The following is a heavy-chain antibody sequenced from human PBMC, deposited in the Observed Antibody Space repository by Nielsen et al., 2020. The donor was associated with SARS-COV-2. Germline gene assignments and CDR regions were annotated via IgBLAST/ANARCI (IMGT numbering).Heavy chain of an antibody. CDR1: GYTFTSYG. J-gene: IGHJ5*02. CDR3: ARDEGWVVPAATNWFDP. CDR2: ISAYNGNT. D-gene: IGHD2-2*01. V-gene: IGHV1-18*01. Sequence: ASVKVSCKASGYTFTSYGISWVRQAPGQGLEWMGWISAYNGNTNYAQKLQGRVTMTTDTSTSTAYMELRSLRSDDTAVYYCARDEGWVVPAATNWFDPWGQGTLVTVSS.